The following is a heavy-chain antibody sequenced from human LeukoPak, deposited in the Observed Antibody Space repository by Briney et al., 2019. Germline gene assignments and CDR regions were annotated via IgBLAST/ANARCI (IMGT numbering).Heavy chain of an antibody. CDR1: GGSFSSGSYY. CDR3: ARVLVSSALFFDY. Sequence: PPETLSLTCTVSGGSFSSGSYYWSWIWQPPGKGLEWIGNIYNSGSTNYNPSLKSRVTISVDTSKNQFSLKLSSVTAADTAVYYCARVLVSSALFFDYWGQGTLVTVSS. V-gene: IGHV4-61*01. D-gene: IGHD2/OR15-2a*01. CDR2: IYNSGST. J-gene: IGHJ4*02.